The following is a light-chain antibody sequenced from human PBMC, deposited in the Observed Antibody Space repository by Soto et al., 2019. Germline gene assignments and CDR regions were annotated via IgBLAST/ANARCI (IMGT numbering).Light chain of an antibody. V-gene: IGLV3-1*01. CDR3: QAWDSSTPVV. CDR1: KLGDKY. J-gene: IGLJ2*01. CDR2: QDS. Sequence: SYELTQPTSVSVSPGQTASITCSGDKLGDKYACWYQQKPGQSPVLVIYQDSKRPSGIPERFSGSNSGNTATLTISGTQAMDEADYYCQAWDSSTPVVFGGGTQLTVL.